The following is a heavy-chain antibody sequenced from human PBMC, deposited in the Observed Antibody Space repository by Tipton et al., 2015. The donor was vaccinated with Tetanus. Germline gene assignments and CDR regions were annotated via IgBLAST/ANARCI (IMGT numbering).Heavy chain of an antibody. CDR1: GDSVSSGGYD. Sequence: TLSLTCTVSGDSVSSGGYDWGSIRQSPGKGLELIGYISNTGSTSHNPSLQSRVSMSVDTSKNQFSLRLSSVTAADTAVYYCARIGRMGDFSFFDSWGLGTLVTVSS. D-gene: IGHD3-16*01. CDR3: ARIGRMGDFSFFDS. V-gene: IGHV4-61*08. CDR2: ISNTGST. J-gene: IGHJ4*02.